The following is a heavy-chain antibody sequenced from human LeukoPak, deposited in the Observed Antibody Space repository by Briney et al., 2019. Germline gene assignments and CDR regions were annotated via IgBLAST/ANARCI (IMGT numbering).Heavy chain of an antibody. Sequence: SETLSLTCTVSGGSISSYYWSWIRQPPGKGLEWIGYIYYSGSTNYNPSLKSRVTISVDTSKNQFSLKLSSVTAADTAVYYCARHVEWLVRLDAFDIWGQGTMVTVSS. V-gene: IGHV4-59*08. J-gene: IGHJ3*02. CDR1: GGSISSYY. CDR2: IYYSGST. CDR3: ARHVEWLVRLDAFDI. D-gene: IGHD6-19*01.